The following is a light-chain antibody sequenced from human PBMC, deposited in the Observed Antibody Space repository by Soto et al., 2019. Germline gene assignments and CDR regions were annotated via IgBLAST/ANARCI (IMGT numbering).Light chain of an antibody. V-gene: IGKV1-33*01. CDR3: QQYDDMPPYT. J-gene: IGKJ2*01. CDR1: QGVRNY. Sequence: DIQMTQSPSSLSASVGDRVTITCQASQGVRNYLNWYQQKPGKAPKLLIYDASNLETGVPSRFSGSGSVTDFTFTISSLQPEDIATYYCQQYDDMPPYTFGQGTKVEI. CDR2: DAS.